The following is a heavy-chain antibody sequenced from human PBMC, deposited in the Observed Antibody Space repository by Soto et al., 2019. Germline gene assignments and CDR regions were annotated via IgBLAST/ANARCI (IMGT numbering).Heavy chain of an antibody. Sequence: QVYLVESGGGVVQPGTSLRLSCAASGFTFSSYGMHWVRQTPGKGLDWVAVIWYDGSNKYYADSVKGRFTISRDNSKNTLYLQVNILRVEDTAVYYCARAYGDWRYFDYWGQGTLVTVSS. J-gene: IGHJ4*02. CDR3: ARAYGDWRYFDY. CDR1: GFTFSSYG. CDR2: IWYDGSNK. V-gene: IGHV3-33*01. D-gene: IGHD4-17*01.